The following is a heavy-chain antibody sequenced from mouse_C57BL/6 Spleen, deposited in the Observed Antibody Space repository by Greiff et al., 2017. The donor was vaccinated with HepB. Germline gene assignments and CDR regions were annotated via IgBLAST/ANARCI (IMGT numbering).Heavy chain of an antibody. D-gene: IGHD2-5*01. J-gene: IGHJ4*01. CDR2: IRSKSSNYAT. CDR3: VSGYSNYGYYAMDY. Sequence: DVMLVESGGGLVQPKGSLKLSCAASGFTFNTYAMHWVRQAPGKGLEWVARIRSKSSNYATYYADSVKDRFTISRDDSQSMLYLQMNNLRTEDTAMYYCVSGYSNYGYYAMDYWGQGTSVTVSS. V-gene: IGHV10-3*01. CDR1: GFTFNTYA.